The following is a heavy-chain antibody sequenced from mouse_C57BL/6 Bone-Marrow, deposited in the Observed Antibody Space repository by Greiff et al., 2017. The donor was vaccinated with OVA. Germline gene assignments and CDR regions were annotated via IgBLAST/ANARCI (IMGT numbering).Heavy chain of an antibody. J-gene: IGHJ4*01. V-gene: IGHV5-4*01. CDR1: GFTFSSYA. Sequence: EVQVVESGGGLVKPGGSLKLSCAASGFTFSSYAMSWVRQTPEKRLEWVATISDGGSYTYYPDNVKGRFTISRDNAKNNLYLQMSHLKSEDTAMYYCARDGDYRAMDYWGQGTSVTVSS. CDR2: ISDGGSYT. CDR3: ARDGDYRAMDY. D-gene: IGHD2-4*01.